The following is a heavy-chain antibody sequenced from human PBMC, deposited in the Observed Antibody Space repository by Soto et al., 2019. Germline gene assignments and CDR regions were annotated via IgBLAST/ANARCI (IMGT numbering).Heavy chain of an antibody. D-gene: IGHD2-21*01. CDR3: AQFVGNDPFDY. Sequence: QVQLVQSGAEVKKPGASVKVSCKASGYTFTNHDINWVRQATGQGLEWMGWMNPNSGSTGYAQKFQGRITLSMNPSISTAYMELSSLRSEDTAVYYCAQFVGNDPFDYWGQGTLVTVSS. J-gene: IGHJ4*02. CDR1: GYTFTNHD. CDR2: MNPNSGST. V-gene: IGHV1-8*01.